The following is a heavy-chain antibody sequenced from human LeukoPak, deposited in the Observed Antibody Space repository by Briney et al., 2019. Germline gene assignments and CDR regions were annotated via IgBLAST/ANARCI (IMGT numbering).Heavy chain of an antibody. D-gene: IGHD6-19*01. V-gene: IGHV3-7*01. Sequence: PGGSLRLSCVASGFTFSRDWMSWVRQAPGKGLEWVDNIKEDGSEKYYVDSVKGRFTISRDNAKNSVYLQMNSLRVEDTAVYYCARDHGTGWYEYWGQGTLVTVSS. CDR1: GFTFSRDW. CDR2: IKEDGSEK. CDR3: ARDHGTGWYEY. J-gene: IGHJ4*02.